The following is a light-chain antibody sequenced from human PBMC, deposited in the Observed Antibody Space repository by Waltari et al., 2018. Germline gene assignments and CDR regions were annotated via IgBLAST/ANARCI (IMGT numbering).Light chain of an antibody. V-gene: IGLV2-8*01. Sequence: QSALTQPPSASGSPGQSVTISSTGTSDDVGGYKYVSWYQQHPGKAPKFLIYQVSNRPSGVPDRFSGSKSGNTASLTVSGLQAEDEADYYCSSFAGSNAVLFGGGTKLTVL. J-gene: IGLJ2*01. CDR3: SSFAGSNAVL. CDR2: QVS. CDR1: SDDVGGYKY.